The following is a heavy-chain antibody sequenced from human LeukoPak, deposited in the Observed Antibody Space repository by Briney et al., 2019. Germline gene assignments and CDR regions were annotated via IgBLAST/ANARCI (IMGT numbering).Heavy chain of an antibody. J-gene: IGHJ4*02. CDR1: GFTFSSYS. V-gene: IGHV3-21*01. D-gene: IGHD6-19*01. CDR3: ARGKVAGKSSQYFDY. Sequence: GGSLRLSCAASGFTFSSYSMNWVRQAPGKGLEWVSSISSSSSYIYYADSVKGRFTISRDNAKNSLYLQMNSLRAEDTAVYYCARGKVAGKSSQYFDYWGQGTLVTVSS. CDR2: ISSSSSYI.